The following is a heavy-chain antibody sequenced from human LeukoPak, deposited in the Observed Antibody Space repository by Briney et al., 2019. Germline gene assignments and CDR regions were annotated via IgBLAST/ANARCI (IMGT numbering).Heavy chain of an antibody. D-gene: IGHD6-13*01. J-gene: IGHJ4*02. CDR1: GYTFTGYY. V-gene: IGHV1-2*02. Sequence: ASVKVSCKASGYTFTGYYMHWARQAPGQGLEWMGWINPNSGGTNYAQKFQGRVTMTRDTSISTAYMELSRLRSDDTAVYYCARSEAYSSPSDYWGQGTLVTVSS. CDR3: ARSEAYSSPSDY. CDR2: INPNSGGT.